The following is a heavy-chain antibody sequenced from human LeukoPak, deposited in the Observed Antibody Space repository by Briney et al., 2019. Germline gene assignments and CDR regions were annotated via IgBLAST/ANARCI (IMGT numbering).Heavy chain of an antibody. CDR2: ISGSGGST. J-gene: IGHJ5*02. Sequence: GGSLRLPCEASGFTFSRSSMNWVRQAPGKGLEWVSAISGSGGSTYYADSVKGRFTISRDNSKNTLYLQMNSLRAEDTAVYYCAKAPIFVPILEGMNWFDPWGQGTLVTVSS. D-gene: IGHD3-3*01. V-gene: IGHV3-23*01. CDR3: AKAPIFVPILEGMNWFDP. CDR1: GFTFSRSS.